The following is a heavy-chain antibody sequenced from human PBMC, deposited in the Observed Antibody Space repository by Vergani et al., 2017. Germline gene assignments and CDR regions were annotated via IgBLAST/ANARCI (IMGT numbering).Heavy chain of an antibody. CDR3: ARDDPHYDFWSGYFH. CDR2: IKQDGSGK. V-gene: IGHV3-7*03. Sequence: EVQLVESGGGLVQPGGSLRLSCAASGFTFSSYWMSWVRQAPGKGLEWVANIKQDGSGKYYVDSVKGRFTISRDNAKNSLYLQMNSLRAEDTAVYYCARDDPHYDFWSGYFHWGQGTLVTVSS. J-gene: IGHJ4*02. CDR1: GFTFSSYW. D-gene: IGHD3-3*01.